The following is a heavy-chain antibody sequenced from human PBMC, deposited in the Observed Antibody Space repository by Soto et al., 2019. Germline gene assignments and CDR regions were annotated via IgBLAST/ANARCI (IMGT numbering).Heavy chain of an antibody. CDR2: IYYSGST. Sequence: QVQLQESGPGLVKPSQTLSLTCTVSGGSISSGDYYWSWIRQPPGKGLEWIGYIYYSGSTYYNPSLKSRVTISVDRSKNQFSLKLSSVTAADTAVYYCARESIDSSGYYLHDYWGQGTLVTVSS. V-gene: IGHV4-30-4*01. D-gene: IGHD3-22*01. CDR3: ARESIDSSGYYLHDY. CDR1: GGSISSGDYY. J-gene: IGHJ4*02.